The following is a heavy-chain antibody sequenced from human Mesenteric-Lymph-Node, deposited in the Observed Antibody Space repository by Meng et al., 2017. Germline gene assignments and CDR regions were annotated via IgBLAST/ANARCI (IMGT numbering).Heavy chain of an antibody. CDR2: INHSGST. Sequence: SETLSLTCAVYGGSFSGYYWSWIRQPPGKGLEWIGEINHSGSTNYNPSLKSRVTISVDTSKNQFSLKLSPVTAADTAVYYCARGGKTVTTKLFDYWGQGTLVTVSS. D-gene: IGHD4-17*01. CDR1: GGSFSGYY. V-gene: IGHV4-34*01. J-gene: IGHJ4*02. CDR3: ARGGKTVTTKLFDY.